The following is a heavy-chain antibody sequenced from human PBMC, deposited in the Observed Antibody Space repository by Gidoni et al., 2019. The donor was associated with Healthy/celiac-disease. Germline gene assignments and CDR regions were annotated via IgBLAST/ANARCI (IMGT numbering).Heavy chain of an antibody. Sequence: QVQLVQSGAEVKKPGSSVKVSCKASGGTFSSYAISGVRQAPGQGLEWMGGIIPIFGTANYAQKFQGRFTITADESTSTAYMELSSLRSEDTAVYYCARALPVGRITIFGVVIGLDPWGQGTLVTVSS. J-gene: IGHJ5*02. CDR1: GGTFSSYA. CDR3: ARALPVGRITIFGVVIGLDP. CDR2: IIPIFGTA. D-gene: IGHD3-3*01. V-gene: IGHV1-69*01.